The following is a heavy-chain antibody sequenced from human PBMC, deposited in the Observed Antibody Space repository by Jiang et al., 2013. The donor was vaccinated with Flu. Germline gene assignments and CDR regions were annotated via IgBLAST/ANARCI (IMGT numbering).Heavy chain of an antibody. CDR2: IRSKANSYAT. J-gene: IGHJ5*02. V-gene: IGHV3-73*01. Sequence: KLSCAASGFTFSGSAMHWVRQASGKGLEWVGRIRSKANSYATAYAASVKGRFTISRDDSKNTAYLQMNSLKTEDTAVYYCTRFFDPWGQGTLVTVSS. CDR1: GFTFSGSA. CDR3: TRFFDP.